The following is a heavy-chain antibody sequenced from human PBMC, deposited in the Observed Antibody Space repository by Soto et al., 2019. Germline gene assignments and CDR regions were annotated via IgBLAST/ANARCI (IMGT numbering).Heavy chain of an antibody. D-gene: IGHD2-15*01. CDR1: GYSFTSYW. J-gene: IGHJ6*02. CDR2: IDPSDSYT. CDR3: ARQDCSGGSCYDYYYGMDV. V-gene: IGHV5-10-1*01. Sequence: PGESLKISCKGSGYSFTSYWIRWVRQMPGKGLEWMGRIDPSDSYTNYSPSFQGHVTISADKSISTAYLQWSSLKASDTAMYYCARQDCSGGSCYDYYYGMDVWGQGTTVTVSS.